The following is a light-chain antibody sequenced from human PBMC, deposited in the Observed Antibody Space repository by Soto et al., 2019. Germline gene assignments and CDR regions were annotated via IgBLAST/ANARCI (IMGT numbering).Light chain of an antibody. CDR1: QGVTTN. CDR3: QQYNNWPFS. Sequence: EIVMPQSPATLSVSPGERATLSCMAGQGVTTNFAWYQQKSGQSPRLLIYDVSIRATGVPARFSGTGSETDFTLTISGLQSEDSAVYFCQQYNNWPFSFGQGTRLEI. J-gene: IGKJ5*01. V-gene: IGKV3-15*01. CDR2: DVS.